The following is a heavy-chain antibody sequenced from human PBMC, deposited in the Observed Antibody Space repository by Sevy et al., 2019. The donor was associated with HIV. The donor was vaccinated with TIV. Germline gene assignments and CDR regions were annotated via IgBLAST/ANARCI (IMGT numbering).Heavy chain of an antibody. CDR3: ARVAADDPDFYYFGMDV. CDR2: ISSSSSHI. CDR1: GFTFSSYA. V-gene: IGHV3-21*01. D-gene: IGHD6-13*01. Sequence: GGSLRLSCAASGFTFSSYAMNWVRQAPGKGLEWVSSISSSSSHIYAADSLKGRFTISRDNAKNSLFLQMNSLRAEDTAIYYCARVAADDPDFYYFGMDVWGQGTTVTVSS. J-gene: IGHJ6*02.